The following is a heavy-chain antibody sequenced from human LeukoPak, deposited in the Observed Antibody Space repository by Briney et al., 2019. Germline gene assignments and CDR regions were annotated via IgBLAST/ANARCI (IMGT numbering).Heavy chain of an antibody. V-gene: IGHV3-48*03. Sequence: GGSLRLPCAASGFTFSSYEMNWVRQAPGKGLEWVSYISSSGSTIYYADSVKGRFTISRDNAKNSLYLQMNSLRAEDTAVYYCARDLSGSYLYYFDYWGQGTLVTVSS. CDR3: ARDLSGSYLYYFDY. CDR1: GFTFSSYE. J-gene: IGHJ4*02. D-gene: IGHD1-26*01. CDR2: ISSSGSTI.